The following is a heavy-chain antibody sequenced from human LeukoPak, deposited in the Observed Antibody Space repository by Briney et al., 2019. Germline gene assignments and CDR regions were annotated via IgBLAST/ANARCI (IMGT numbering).Heavy chain of an antibody. CDR2: IYHSGST. J-gene: IGHJ5*02. Sequence: PSETLSLTCNVSGYFISSGYYWGWIRQPPGKGLEWIGSIYHSGSTYYNPSLKSRVTMSMDTSKNQFSLKLISVTAADTAVYYCARDGRWFDPWGQGTLVTVSS. V-gene: IGHV4-38-2*02. CDR1: GYFISSGYY. CDR3: ARDGRWFDP. D-gene: IGHD1-14*01.